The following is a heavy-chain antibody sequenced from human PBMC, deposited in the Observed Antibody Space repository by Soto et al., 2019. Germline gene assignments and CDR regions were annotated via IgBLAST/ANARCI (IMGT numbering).Heavy chain of an antibody. CDR2: INPSGGST. J-gene: IGHJ4*02. V-gene: IGHV1-46*03. D-gene: IGHD6-13*01. CDR3: ARGACCLKYSSSWYLFDY. Sequence: ASVKVSCKASGYTFTSYYMHWVRQAPRQGLEWMGIINPSGGSTSYAQKFQGRVTMTRDTSTSTVYMELSSLRSEDTAVYYCARGACCLKYSSSWYLFDYWGQGTLVTVSS. CDR1: GYTFTSYY.